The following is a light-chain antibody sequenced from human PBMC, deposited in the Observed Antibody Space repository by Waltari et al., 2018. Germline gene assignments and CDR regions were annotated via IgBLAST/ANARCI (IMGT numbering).Light chain of an antibody. CDR1: SSDVGGYNY. CDR2: EVS. J-gene: IGLJ2*01. CDR3: SSYTSSSTLGVV. V-gene: IGLV2-14*01. Sequence: QSALTQPASVSGSPGLSITISCTGTSSDVGGYNYVSWYQQHPGKAPKLIIYEVSNRPSGVSNRFSGSKSGNTASLTISGLQAEDEADYYCSSYTSSSTLGVVFGGGTKLTVL.